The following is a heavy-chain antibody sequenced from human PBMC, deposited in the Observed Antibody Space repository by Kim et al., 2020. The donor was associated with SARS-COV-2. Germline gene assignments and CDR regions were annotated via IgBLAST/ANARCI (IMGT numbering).Heavy chain of an antibody. CDR3: TRYTMVRGVIIGGLY. Sequence: GGSLRLSCTASGFTFGDYAMSWVRQAPGKGLEWVGFIRSKAYGGTTEYAASVKGRFTISRDDSKSIAYLQMNSLKTEDTAVYYCTRYTMVRGVIIGGLYWGQGTLVTVSS. V-gene: IGHV3-49*04. CDR1: GFTFGDYA. CDR2: IRSKAYGGTT. J-gene: IGHJ4*02. D-gene: IGHD3-10*01.